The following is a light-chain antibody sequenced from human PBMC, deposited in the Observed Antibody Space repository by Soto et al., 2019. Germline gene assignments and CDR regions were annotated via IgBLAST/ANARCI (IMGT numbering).Light chain of an antibody. Sequence: ETVMTQSPATLSVSPGERATLSCRASQSVSSNLAWYQQKPGQAPRLLIYGASTRATGIPARLSGSGSGTEFTLTISSLQSEDFAVYYCQQYNNWPGTFGQGTKVDIK. CDR3: QQYNNWPGT. CDR1: QSVSSN. J-gene: IGKJ1*01. V-gene: IGKV3-15*01. CDR2: GAS.